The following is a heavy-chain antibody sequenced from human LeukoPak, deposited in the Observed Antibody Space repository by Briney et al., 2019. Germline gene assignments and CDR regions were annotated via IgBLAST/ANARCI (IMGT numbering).Heavy chain of an antibody. D-gene: IGHD3-3*01. Sequence: SETLSLTCAVYGGSFSGYYWSWIRQPPGKGLEWIGYIYYSGSTNYNPSLKSRVTISVDTSKNQFSLKLSSVTAADTAVYYCARGGYDFWSGYRGYYFDYWGQGTLVTVSS. J-gene: IGHJ4*02. CDR2: IYYSGST. CDR3: ARGGYDFWSGYRGYYFDY. V-gene: IGHV4-59*01. CDR1: GGSFSGYY.